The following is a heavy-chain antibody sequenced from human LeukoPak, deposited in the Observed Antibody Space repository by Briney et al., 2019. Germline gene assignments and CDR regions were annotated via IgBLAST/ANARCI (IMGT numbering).Heavy chain of an antibody. V-gene: IGHV1-18*01. J-gene: IGHJ6*02. D-gene: IGHD3-9*01. CDR3: ARGGLTGPVLYYGMDV. CDR2: ISAYNGDT. CDR1: GYTFTSYG. Sequence: ASVTVSCKASGYTFTSYGISWVRQAPGQGLEWMGWISAYNGDTNYAQKLQGRVTMTTDTSTSTAYMELRSLRSDDTAVYYCARGGLTGPVLYYGMDVWGQGTTVTVSS.